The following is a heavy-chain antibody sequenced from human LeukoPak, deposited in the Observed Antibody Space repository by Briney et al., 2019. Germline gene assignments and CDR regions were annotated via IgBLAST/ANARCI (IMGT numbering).Heavy chain of an antibody. V-gene: IGHV3-48*03. CDR2: VSSSGSTI. CDR3: ARISYGSGSYNFDY. J-gene: IGHJ4*02. D-gene: IGHD3-10*01. CDR1: GFTFSSYE. Sequence: GGSLRLSCAASGFTFSSYEMNWVHQAPGKGLEWVSYVSSSGSTIYYADSVKGRFTISRDNAKNSLYLQMNSLRAEDTAVYYCARISYGSGSYNFDYWGQGTLVTVSS.